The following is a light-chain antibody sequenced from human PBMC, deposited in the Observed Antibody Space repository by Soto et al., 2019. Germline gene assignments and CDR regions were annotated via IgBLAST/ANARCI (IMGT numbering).Light chain of an antibody. CDR1: GSSIGTNT. CDR3: AALDGSLNNVR. Sequence: QSVLTQPPSASGTPGQRVTISCSGSGSSIGTNTVNWYRQLPGTAPKLLIYGDNQRPSGVPDRFSGSKSGTSASLAISGLQSEDEADYYCAALDGSLNNVRFSGGTKVTVL. J-gene: IGLJ2*01. CDR2: GDN. V-gene: IGLV1-44*01.